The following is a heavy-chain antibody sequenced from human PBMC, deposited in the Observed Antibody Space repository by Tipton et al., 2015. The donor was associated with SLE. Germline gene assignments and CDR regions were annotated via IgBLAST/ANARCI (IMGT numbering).Heavy chain of an antibody. CDR3: AKDQRGVGATVLYFDY. V-gene: IGHV3-23*01. D-gene: IGHD1-26*01. CDR2: ISGSGGST. J-gene: IGHJ4*02. CDR1: GFTFSSYA. Sequence: SLRLSCAASGFTFSSYAMSWVRQAPGKGLEWVSAISGSGGSTYYADSVKGRFTISRDNSKNTLYLQMNSLRAEDTAVYYCAKDQRGVGATVLYFDYWGQGTLVTVSS.